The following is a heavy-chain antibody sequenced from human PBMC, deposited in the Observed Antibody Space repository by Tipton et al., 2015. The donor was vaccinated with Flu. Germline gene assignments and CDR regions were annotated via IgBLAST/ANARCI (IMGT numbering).Heavy chain of an antibody. V-gene: IGHV3-7*01. Sequence: SLRLSCAASGFTLSSYWMSWVRQAPGKGLEWVANINYDGSTIYYVDSVKGRFTISRDNAKNSLYLQMNNLRAEDTAVYYCTRRLVEDWGQGTHVTVSS. J-gene: IGHJ4*02. CDR2: INYDGSTI. CDR1: GFTLSSYW. CDR3: TRRLVED.